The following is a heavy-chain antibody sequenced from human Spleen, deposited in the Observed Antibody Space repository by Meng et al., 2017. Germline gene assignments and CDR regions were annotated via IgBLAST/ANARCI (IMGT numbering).Heavy chain of an antibody. CDR2: VYYSGIT. J-gene: IGHJ5*02. CDR1: VGSISSGRYY. V-gene: IGHV4-39*07. D-gene: IGHD3-16*01. Sequence: QWQESCPVLVTPPETLSLTCAVSVGSISSGRYYWNWIRQAPGKGLEWIGSVYYSGITYYNPSLESRVTISVDTSKNQFSLKLSSVTAADTAVYYCARDLWELRYKAPFDPWGQGILVTVSS. CDR3: ARDLWELRYKAPFDP.